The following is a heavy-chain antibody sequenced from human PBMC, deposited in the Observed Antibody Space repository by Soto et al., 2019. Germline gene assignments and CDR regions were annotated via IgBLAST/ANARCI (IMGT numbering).Heavy chain of an antibody. CDR2: KYYDGSA. D-gene: IGHD3-3*01. Sequence: QVQLQESGPGLVRPSETLSLTCSVSSGSASSYYWGWIRQSPGRGLEWIGYKYYDGSATYNPSLRSRVTISIHTSRKQFSLNLRSATAADTAVYYCARGYFDARRGSRFPNWFDPWGQGTLVTVSS. J-gene: IGHJ5*02. V-gene: IGHV4-59*02. CDR3: ARGYFDARRGSRFPNWFDP. CDR1: SGSASSYY.